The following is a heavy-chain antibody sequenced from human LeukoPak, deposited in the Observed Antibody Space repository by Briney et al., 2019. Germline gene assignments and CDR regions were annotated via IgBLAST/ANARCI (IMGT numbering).Heavy chain of an antibody. D-gene: IGHD6-13*01. CDR1: GFTFDEYA. Sequence: PGRSLRLSCVASGFTFDEYAMHGVRQVPGKGVEGVAGISWNSGSIGYADSVKVRFTISRDNAKNSLYLQMNSQRAEDTALYYCAKDIGSWGQLAAGTWNALDIWGQGTMVTVSS. CDR2: ISWNSGSI. V-gene: IGHV3-9*01. CDR3: AKDIGSWGQLAAGTWNALDI. J-gene: IGHJ3*02.